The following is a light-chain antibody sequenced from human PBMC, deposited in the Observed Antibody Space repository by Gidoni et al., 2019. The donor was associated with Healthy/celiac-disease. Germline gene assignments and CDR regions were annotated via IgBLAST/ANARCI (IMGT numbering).Light chain of an antibody. CDR1: QSVSSN. CDR3: QQYNNWPPFT. CDR2: GAS. V-gene: IGKV3-15*01. Sequence: EIVMTQSPATLSVSPGERATLSCRASQSVSSNLAWYQQKPGQAPRLLIYGASTRATGIPARFSGSGSGTEFTLTISSLQSEDFAVYYWQQYNNWPPFTFXQXTKLEIK. J-gene: IGKJ2*01.